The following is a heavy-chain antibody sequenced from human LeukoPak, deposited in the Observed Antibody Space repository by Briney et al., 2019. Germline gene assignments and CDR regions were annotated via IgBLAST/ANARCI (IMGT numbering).Heavy chain of an antibody. J-gene: IGHJ4*02. V-gene: IGHV4-4*07. CDR2: IYTSGST. CDR3: ARGSGWSTDFDY. Sequence: SETLSLTCSVSGGSISSSYWTWIRQPAGKGLEWIGRIYTSGSTNYNPSLKSRVTMSVDTSKNRFSLKLSSVTAADTAVYYCARGSGWSTDFDYWGQGTLVTVSP. D-gene: IGHD6-19*01. CDR1: GGSISSSY.